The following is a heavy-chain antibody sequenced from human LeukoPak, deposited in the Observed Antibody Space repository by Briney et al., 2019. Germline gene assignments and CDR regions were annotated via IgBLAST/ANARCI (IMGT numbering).Heavy chain of an antibody. CDR1: GGSISSYY. D-gene: IGHD2-15*01. Sequence: SETLSLTCTVSGGSISSYYWSWIRQPPGKGLEWIGYIYYSGSTNYNPSLKSRVTISVDTSKNQFSLKLSSVTAADTAVYYCARDGGDIVVVVAAWDYWGQGTLVTVSS. CDR2: IYYSGST. CDR3: ARDGGDIVVVVAAWDY. J-gene: IGHJ4*02. V-gene: IGHV4-59*12.